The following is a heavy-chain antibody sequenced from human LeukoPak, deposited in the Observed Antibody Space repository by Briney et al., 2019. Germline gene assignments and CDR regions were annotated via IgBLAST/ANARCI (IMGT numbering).Heavy chain of an antibody. D-gene: IGHD1-26*01. J-gene: IGHJ4*02. CDR2: INPTGSSV. V-gene: IGHV1-46*01. CDR1: GYTFTSHY. Sequence: ASVKVSCKASGYTFTSHYMHWVRQAPGQGLEWMGLINPTGSSVLYAEKFQDRVTLTRDTSTSTVYLGLSSLRSDDTAVYYCARDRVVGATLYFDYWGQGTLVTVSS. CDR3: ARDRVVGATLYFDY.